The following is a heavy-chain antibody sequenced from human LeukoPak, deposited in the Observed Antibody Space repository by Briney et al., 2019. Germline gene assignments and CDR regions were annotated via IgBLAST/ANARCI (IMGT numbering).Heavy chain of an antibody. CDR2: IYPDDSDT. CDR3: ARPNITSYYDSRGYDAFDV. Sequence: GESLKISCKGSGYRFNAYWIAWVRQMPGKGLEWMGIIYPDDSDTRYSPSFQGQVTISADKSVRTAYWQWSSLKASDTAMYYCARPNITSYYDSRGYDAFDVWAKEQWSPSLQ. D-gene: IGHD3-22*01. CDR1: GYRFNAYW. V-gene: IGHV5-51*01. J-gene: IGHJ3*01.